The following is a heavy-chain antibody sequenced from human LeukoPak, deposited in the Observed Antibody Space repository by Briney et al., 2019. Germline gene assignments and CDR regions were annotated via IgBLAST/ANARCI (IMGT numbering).Heavy chain of an antibody. CDR1: GFTFSSYA. V-gene: IGHV3-30*03. Sequence: PGGSLRLYCAASGFTFSSYAMPWVRQAPGKGLEWVAVISYDGSNKYYADSVKGRFTISRDNSKNTLYLQMNSLRAEDTAVYYCAGQWLPSKVSYYFDFWGQGTLVTVSS. CDR2: ISYDGSNK. J-gene: IGHJ4*02. D-gene: IGHD6-19*01. CDR3: AGQWLPSKVSYYFDF.